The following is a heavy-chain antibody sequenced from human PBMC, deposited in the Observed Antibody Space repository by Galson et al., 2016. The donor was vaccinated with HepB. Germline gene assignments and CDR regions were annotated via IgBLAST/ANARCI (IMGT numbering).Heavy chain of an antibody. Sequence: SLRLSCAASGFTFSSYAMSWVRQAPGKGLEWVSAISGSGGSTYYADSVKGRFTISRDNSKNTLYLQMNSLRAEDTAVYYYAKDPWAYSSSLGFDPWGQGTLVTVSS. D-gene: IGHD6-13*01. V-gene: IGHV3-23*01. CDR3: AKDPWAYSSSLGFDP. CDR1: GFTFSSYA. CDR2: ISGSGGST. J-gene: IGHJ5*02.